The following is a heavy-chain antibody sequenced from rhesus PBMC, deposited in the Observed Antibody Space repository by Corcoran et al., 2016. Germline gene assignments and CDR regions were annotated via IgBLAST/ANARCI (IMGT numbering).Heavy chain of an antibody. CDR3: ARENNIWTGFSY. J-gene: IGHJ4*01. V-gene: IGHV1S2*01. Sequence: QVQLVQSGAAVKKPGSSVKVSCKASGYTFTDYSMHWVQQAPRQGLEWMGWINPYNGHPKYATKVQGRVTMTRYKSTSTAYMELSSLRSEDTAVYYCARENNIWTGFSYWGQGVLVTVSS. CDR1: GYTFTDYS. CDR2: INPYNGHP. D-gene: IGHD3-3*01.